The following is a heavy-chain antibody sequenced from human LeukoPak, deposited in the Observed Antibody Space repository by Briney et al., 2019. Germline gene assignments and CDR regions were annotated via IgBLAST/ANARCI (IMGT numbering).Heavy chain of an antibody. CDR2: IYTSGST. J-gene: IGHJ6*03. Sequence: PSETLSLTCTVSGGSISSYYWSWIRQPAGKGLEWIGRIYTSGSTNYNPSLKSRVTMSVDTSKNQFSLKLSSVTAADTAVYYCARVKRYCSSTSCPDDYYYYYYMDVWGKGTTVTVSS. CDR1: GGSISSYY. V-gene: IGHV4-4*07. CDR3: ARVKRYCSSTSCPDDYYYYYYMDV. D-gene: IGHD2-2*01.